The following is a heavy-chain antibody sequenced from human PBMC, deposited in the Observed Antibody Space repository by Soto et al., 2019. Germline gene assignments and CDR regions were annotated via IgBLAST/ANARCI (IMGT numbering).Heavy chain of an antibody. D-gene: IGHD3-22*01. CDR2: IYPGDSDT. CDR1: GHIFSDYW. CDR3: ARQRLWGTSGYYYFEN. Sequence: GESLKISCKGSGHIFSDYWIGWVRQMPGKGLEWMGIIYPGDSDTRYSPSFQGQVTITVDKSINTAYLQWSRLKASDTAIYYCARQRLWGTSGYYYFENWGQGTLVTVSS. J-gene: IGHJ4*02. V-gene: IGHV5-51*01.